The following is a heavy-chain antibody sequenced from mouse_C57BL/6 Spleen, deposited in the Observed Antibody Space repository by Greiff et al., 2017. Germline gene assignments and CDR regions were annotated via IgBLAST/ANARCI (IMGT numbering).Heavy chain of an antibody. Sequence: LVAPSQSLSITCTVSGFSLTSYGVDWVRQSPGKGLEWLGVIWGVGSTNYNSALKSRLSISKDNSKSQVFLKMNSLQTDDTAMYYCASERGNGAMDYWGQGTSVTVSS. CDR3: ASERGNGAMDY. J-gene: IGHJ4*01. V-gene: IGHV2-6*01. CDR2: IWGVGST. CDR1: GFSLTSYG. D-gene: IGHD2-1*01.